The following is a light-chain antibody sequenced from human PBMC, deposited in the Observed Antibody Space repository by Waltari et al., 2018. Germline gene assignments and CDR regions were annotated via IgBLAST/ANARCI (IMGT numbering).Light chain of an antibody. V-gene: IGLV2-23*02. CDR2: DVS. CDR1: RSAVGGYHY. Sequence: QSALTPPASVSGSPGQSITISCTGTRSAVGGYHYVSWYQQHPGKAPKLMIYDVSKRPSGVSNRFSGSKSGNTASLTISGLQAEDEADYYCCSYAGSSTSVVFGGGTKLTVL. CDR3: CSYAGSSTSVV. J-gene: IGLJ2*01.